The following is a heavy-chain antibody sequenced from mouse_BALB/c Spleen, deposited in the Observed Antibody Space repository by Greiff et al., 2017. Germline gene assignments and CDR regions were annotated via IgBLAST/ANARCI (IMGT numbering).Heavy chain of an antibody. CDR1: GFNIKDTY. Sequence: EVKLMESGAELVKPGASVKLSCTASGFNIKDTYMHWVKQRPEQGLEWIGRIDPANGNTKYDPKFQGKATITADTSSNTAYMQLSSLTSEDSAVYFCARRKYGNYEGYWGQGTSVTVSS. V-gene: IGHV14-3*02. J-gene: IGHJ4*01. CDR2: IDPANGNT. CDR3: ARRKYGNYEGY. D-gene: IGHD2-10*02.